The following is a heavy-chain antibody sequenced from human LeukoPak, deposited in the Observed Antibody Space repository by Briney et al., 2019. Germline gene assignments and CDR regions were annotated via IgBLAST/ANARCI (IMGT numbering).Heavy chain of an antibody. D-gene: IGHD6-6*01. V-gene: IGHV3-23*01. J-gene: IGHJ5*02. Sequence: GGSLRLSCAASGFTFSTYAMSWVRQAPGKGLEWVSVVSGAGGRTYYADSVRGRFTISRDNSKNTLYLQMNSLRAEDTALYYCVKASSSSPQYNWFDAWGQGTLVTVSS. CDR2: VSGAGGRT. CDR3: VKASSSSPQYNWFDA. CDR1: GFTFSTYA.